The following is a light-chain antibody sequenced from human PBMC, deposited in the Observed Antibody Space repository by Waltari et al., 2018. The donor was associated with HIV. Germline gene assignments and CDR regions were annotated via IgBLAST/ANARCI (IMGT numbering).Light chain of an antibody. V-gene: IGLV1-47*01. Sequence: QSVLTQPLLASGTPGPRVTSSCSGNRFNVGMTFASWFQQAPVPVPNVLIFRVNQRPSVVPDRFSGAKSGASASLAISGLRSEDEADYYCAAWDDSLSGSYVFGPGTKVTVL. J-gene: IGLJ1*01. CDR3: AAWDDSLSGSYV. CDR1: RFNVGMTF. CDR2: RVN.